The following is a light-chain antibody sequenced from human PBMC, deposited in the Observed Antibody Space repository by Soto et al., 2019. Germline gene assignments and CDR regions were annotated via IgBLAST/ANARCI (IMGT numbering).Light chain of an antibody. CDR2: AVS. Sequence: QSALTQPAAVSGPPGQSITISCTGTSSDVGGYNYVSWYQQHPGKAPKLMIYAVSNRPSGVSNRFSGSKSGNTASLTISGLQAEDEAAYYCSSYTSSSTVVFGGGTKLTVL. CDR3: SSYTSSSTVV. V-gene: IGLV2-14*01. J-gene: IGLJ2*01. CDR1: SSDVGGYNY.